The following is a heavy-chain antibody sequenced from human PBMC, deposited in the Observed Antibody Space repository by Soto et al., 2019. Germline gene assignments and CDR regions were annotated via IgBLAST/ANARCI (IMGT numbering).Heavy chain of an antibody. CDR3: ARVMVRLFGSGSSRPYGLDV. V-gene: IGHV1-18*01. D-gene: IGHD3-10*01. J-gene: IGHJ6*02. CDR1: GDSFSNYG. Sequence: QVQLVQSGAEVKKPEASVKVSCKVSGDSFSNYGFTWVRQAPGQGLEWMGWISTYNDNTNYAQNLQGRVTMTTDTSTTTVYMELRSLRSDDTAVYYCARVMVRLFGSGSSRPYGLDVWGQGTTVTVSS. CDR2: ISTYNDNT.